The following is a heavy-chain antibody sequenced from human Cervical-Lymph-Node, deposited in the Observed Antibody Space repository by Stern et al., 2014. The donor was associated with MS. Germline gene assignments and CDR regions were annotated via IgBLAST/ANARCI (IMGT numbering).Heavy chain of an antibody. CDR2: ISWNSGDI. D-gene: IGHD2-21*01. Sequence: EVQLVESGGGLVQPGGSLRLSWGAAGIIFGGYVLHWVRPAPGEGPGGVPGISWNSGDIAYTDSVKGRFTISRDNAKNSLYLHMNSLRAEDTALYYCAKDLGEVFYYGMDVWGQGTTVTVSS. V-gene: IGHV3-9*01. CDR3: AKDLGEVFYYGMDV. CDR1: GIIFGGYV. J-gene: IGHJ6*02.